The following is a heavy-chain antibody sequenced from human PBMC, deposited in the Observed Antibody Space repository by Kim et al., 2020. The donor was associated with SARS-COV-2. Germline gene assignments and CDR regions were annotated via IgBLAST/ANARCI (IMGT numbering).Heavy chain of an antibody. CDR3: ASWELLRLGVGIDY. CDR1: GFTFSSYA. Sequence: GGSLRLSCAASGFTFSSYAMHWVRQAPGKGLEWVAVISYDGSNKYYADSVKGRFTISRDNSKNTLYLQMNSLRAEDTAVYYCASWELLRLGVGIDYWGQGTLVTVSS. D-gene: IGHD1-26*01. V-gene: IGHV3-30-3*01. CDR2: ISYDGSNK. J-gene: IGHJ4*02.